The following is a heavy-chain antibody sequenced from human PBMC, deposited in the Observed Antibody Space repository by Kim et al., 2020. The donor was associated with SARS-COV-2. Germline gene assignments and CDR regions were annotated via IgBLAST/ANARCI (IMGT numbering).Heavy chain of an antibody. V-gene: IGHV1-2*02. CDR2: INPNSGGT. CDR1: GYTFTGYY. J-gene: IGHJ4*02. CDR3: ATERGIYGSGSYGHFDY. Sequence: ASVKVSCKASGYTFTGYYMHWVRQAPGQGLEWMGWINPNSGGTNYVQKLQGRVTMTRDTSISTAYMELSRLRSDDTAVYYCATERGIYGSGSYGHFDYWGQGTLITVSS. D-gene: IGHD3-10*01.